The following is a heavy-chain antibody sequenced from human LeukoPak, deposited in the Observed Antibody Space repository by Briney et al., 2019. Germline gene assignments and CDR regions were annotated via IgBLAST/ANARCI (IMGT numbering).Heavy chain of an antibody. CDR3: ARETYYYDSSGSY. CDR1: GFTFSNYG. D-gene: IGHD3-22*01. V-gene: IGHV3-21*01. Sequence: PGGSVRLSCAASGFTFSNYGMNWVRQAPGKGLEWVSSISSSSTYIYYADSVKGRFTIPRDNAKNLLYLQMNSLRAEDTAVYYCARETYYYDSSGSYWGQGTLVTVSS. J-gene: IGHJ4*02. CDR2: ISSSSTYI.